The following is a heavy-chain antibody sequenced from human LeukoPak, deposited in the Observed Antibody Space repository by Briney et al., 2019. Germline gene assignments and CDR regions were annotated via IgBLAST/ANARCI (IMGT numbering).Heavy chain of an antibody. CDR2: IRYDGSNK. V-gene: IGHV3-30*02. J-gene: IGHJ4*02. CDR3: AKARPEMAGDY. CDR1: GFTFSSYG. Sequence: GGSLRLSCAASGFTFSSYGMHWVRQPPGKGLEWVAVIRYDGSNKNYADSVKGRFTISRDNSKNTLYLQMNSLRAEDTAVYYCAKARPEMAGDYWGQGTLVTVSS. D-gene: IGHD5-24*01.